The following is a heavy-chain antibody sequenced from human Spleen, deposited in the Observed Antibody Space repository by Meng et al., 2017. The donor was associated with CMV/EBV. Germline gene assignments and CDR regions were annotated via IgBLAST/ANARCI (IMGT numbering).Heavy chain of an antibody. J-gene: IGHJ6*02. CDR2: ISTTSSYI. Sequence: SCAASGFTFSAFSMNWVRQAPGKGLEWVSSISTTSSYIYYADSLKGRFTISRDNGKNTLYLHISSLRVEDTAVYYCAGFGVTITNGLDVWGQGTTVTVSS. D-gene: IGHD3-3*01. CDR3: AGFGVTITNGLDV. CDR1: GFTFSAFS. V-gene: IGHV3-21*01.